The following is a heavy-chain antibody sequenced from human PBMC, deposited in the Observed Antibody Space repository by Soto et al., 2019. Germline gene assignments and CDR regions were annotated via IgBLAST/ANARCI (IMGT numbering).Heavy chain of an antibody. CDR2: IYYIGST. Sequence: QVQLQESGPGLVKPSETLSLTCTVSGGSISSYYWSWIRQTPGKGLEWIGYIYYIGSTNYNPSLKSRVTISVDTSKNLCSLKLSSVTAADTAVYYCERGYGDYVLDYWGQGTLVTVSS. J-gene: IGHJ4*02. CDR1: GGSISSYY. D-gene: IGHD4-17*01. V-gene: IGHV4-59*01. CDR3: ERGYGDYVLDY.